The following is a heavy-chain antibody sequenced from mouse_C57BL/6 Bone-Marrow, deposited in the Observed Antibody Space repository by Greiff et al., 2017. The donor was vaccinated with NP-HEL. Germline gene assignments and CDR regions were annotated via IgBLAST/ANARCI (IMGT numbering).Heavy chain of an antibody. D-gene: IGHD2-3*01. CDR2: IRSKSNNYAT. CDR1: GFSFNTYA. J-gene: IGHJ4*01. Sequence: GGGLVQPKGSLKLSCAASGFSFNTYAMNWVRQAPGKGLEWVARIRSKSNNYATYYADSVKDRFTISRDDSESMLYLQMNNLKTEDTAMYYCVRQGGWLPNYCAMDYWGQGTSVTVSS. V-gene: IGHV10-1*01. CDR3: VRQGGWLPNYCAMDY.